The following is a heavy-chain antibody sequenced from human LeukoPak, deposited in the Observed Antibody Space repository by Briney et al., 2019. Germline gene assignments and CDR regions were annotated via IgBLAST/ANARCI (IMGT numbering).Heavy chain of an antibody. D-gene: IGHD3-10*01. V-gene: IGHV4-31*03. J-gene: IGHJ4*02. Sequence: PSQTLSLTCTVSGGSISSGGYYWSWIRQHPGKGLEWIGYIYYSGSTYYNPSLKSRVTISVDTSKNQFSLKLSSVTAADTAVYYCARVMSSGSPLDYWGQGTLVTVSS. CDR1: GGSISSGGYY. CDR3: ARVMSSGSPLDY. CDR2: IYYSGST.